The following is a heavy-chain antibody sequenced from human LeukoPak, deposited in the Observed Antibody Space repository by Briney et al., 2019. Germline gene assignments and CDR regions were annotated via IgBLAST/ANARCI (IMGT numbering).Heavy chain of an antibody. CDR2: LYHSGST. CDR1: GYSISSGYY. CDR3: ARVYYDFWSGYYESGGWFDP. D-gene: IGHD3-3*01. J-gene: IGHJ5*02. V-gene: IGHV4-38-2*02. Sequence: PSETLSLTCTVSGYSISSGYYWGWIRQPPGKGLERIGSLYHSGSTYYNPSLKSRVTISVDTSKNQFSLKLSSVTAADTAVYYCARVYYDFWSGYYESGGWFDPWGQGTLVTVSS.